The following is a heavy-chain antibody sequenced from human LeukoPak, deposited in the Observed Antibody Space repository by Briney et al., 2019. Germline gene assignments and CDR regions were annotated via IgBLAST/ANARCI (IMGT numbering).Heavy chain of an antibody. CDR1: GFTFSSYW. Sequence: QAGGSLRLSCAASGFTFSSYWMSWVRQAPGKGLEWVANIKQDGSEKYYVDSVKGRFTISRDNSKNTLDLQMNSLRAEDTAVYYCARGTHCSSTSCSVYWGQGTLVTVSS. CDR2: IKQDGSEK. CDR3: ARGTHCSSTSCSVY. J-gene: IGHJ4*02. V-gene: IGHV3-7*03. D-gene: IGHD2-2*01.